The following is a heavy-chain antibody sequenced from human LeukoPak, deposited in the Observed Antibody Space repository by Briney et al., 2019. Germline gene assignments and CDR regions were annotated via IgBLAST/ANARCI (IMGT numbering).Heavy chain of an antibody. V-gene: IGHV3-21*01. CDR2: ISSSCSYI. D-gene: IGHD2-21*02. CDR3: ARDDSNGVTTDRYYYYGMDV. CDR1: GFTFSSYS. Sequence: GGSLRLSCAASGFTFSSYSMNWVRQAPGNGLEWVSSISSSCSYIYYADSVKGRFTISRDNAKNSLYLQMNSLRAEDTAVYYCARDDSNGVTTDRYYYYGMDVWGQGTTVTVSS. J-gene: IGHJ6*02.